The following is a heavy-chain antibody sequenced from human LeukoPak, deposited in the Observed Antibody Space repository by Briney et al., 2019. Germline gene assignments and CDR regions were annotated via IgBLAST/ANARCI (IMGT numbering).Heavy chain of an antibody. D-gene: IGHD3-10*01. CDR3: GGGSPNSDFDY. J-gene: IGHJ4*02. CDR1: GFTFSSYG. Sequence: GGSLRLSCAASGFTFSSYGMHWVRQAPGKGLEWVAVISYDGSNKYYADSVKGRFTISRDNSKNTLYLQMNSLRAGDTAVYCCGGGSPNSDFDYWGQGTLVTVSS. CDR2: ISYDGSNK. V-gene: IGHV3-30*03.